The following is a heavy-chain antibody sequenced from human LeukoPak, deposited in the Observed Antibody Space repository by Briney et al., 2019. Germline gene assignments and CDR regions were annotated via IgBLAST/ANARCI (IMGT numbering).Heavy chain of an antibody. D-gene: IGHD2-2*02. V-gene: IGHV1-2*02. Sequence: ASVKVSCKASGYTFTGYYMHWVRQAPGQGLEWMGWINPNSGGTNYAQKFQGRVTMTRDTSISTAYMELSRLRSDDTAVYYCARDEAIVVVPAAIRPRGAFDIWGQGTMVTVSS. CDR1: GYTFTGYY. CDR2: INPNSGGT. J-gene: IGHJ3*02. CDR3: ARDEAIVVVPAAIRPRGAFDI.